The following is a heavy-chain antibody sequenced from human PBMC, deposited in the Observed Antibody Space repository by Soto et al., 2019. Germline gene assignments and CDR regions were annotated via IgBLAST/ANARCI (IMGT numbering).Heavy chain of an antibody. CDR3: AKDPGQQWLVLGYFDY. Sequence: GGSLRLSCAASGFTFSSYAMSWVRQAPGKGLEWVSAISGSGGSTYYADPVKGRFTISRDNSKNTLYLQMNSLRAEDTAVYYCAKDPGQQWLVLGYFDYWGQGTLVTVPQ. J-gene: IGHJ4*02. CDR2: ISGSGGST. V-gene: IGHV3-23*01. D-gene: IGHD6-19*01. CDR1: GFTFSSYA.